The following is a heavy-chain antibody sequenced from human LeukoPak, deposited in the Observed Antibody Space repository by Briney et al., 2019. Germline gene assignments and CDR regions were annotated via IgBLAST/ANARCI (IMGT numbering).Heavy chain of an antibody. CDR1: TYGFSTYW. V-gene: IGHV5-51*01. J-gene: IGHJ1*01. CDR2: IYLGNSDT. Sequence: GESLKISCQDSTYGFSTYWIAWVRQMPGKGLEWMGIIYLGNSDTRYSPSFQGQVTISADKSISTAYLQWSSLKASDIGVYYCARGGYGAEYFQHWGQGTLVTVSS. D-gene: IGHD5-18*01. CDR3: ARGGYGAEYFQH.